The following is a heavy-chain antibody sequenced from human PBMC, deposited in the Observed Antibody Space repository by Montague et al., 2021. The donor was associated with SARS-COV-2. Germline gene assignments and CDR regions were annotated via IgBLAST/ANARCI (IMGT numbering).Heavy chain of an antibody. CDR1: GGIFSSYT. J-gene: IGHJ4*02. V-gene: IGHV1-69*13. CDR2: IIPIFGSA. CDR3: ATKDVGLAASFDY. D-gene: IGHD2-15*01. Sequence: SVKVSFKASGGIFSSYTITWVRHAPGQGLEWMGGIIPIFGSANYAQKFQGRVTITADESTSTAYMELSSLRSEDTAVYYCATKDVGLAASFDYWGQGTLGTVSS.